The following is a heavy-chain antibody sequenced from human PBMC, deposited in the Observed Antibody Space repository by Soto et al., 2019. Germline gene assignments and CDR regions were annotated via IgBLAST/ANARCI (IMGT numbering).Heavy chain of an antibody. D-gene: IGHD2-2*01. V-gene: IGHV1-69*13. CDR1: GGTFSSYA. CDR3: ARIPGYCSSTSCSQYYYYYGMDV. CDR2: IIPIFGTA. J-gene: IGHJ6*02. Sequence: SVKVSCKASGGTFSSYAISWVRQAPGQGLEWMGGIIPIFGTANYAQKFQGRVTITADESTSTAYMELSSLRSEDTAVYYCARIPGYCSSTSCSQYYYYYGMDVWGQGTTVTVSS.